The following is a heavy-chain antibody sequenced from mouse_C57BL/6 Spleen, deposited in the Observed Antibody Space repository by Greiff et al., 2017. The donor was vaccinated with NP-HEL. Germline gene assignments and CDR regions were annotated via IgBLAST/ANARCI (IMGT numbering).Heavy chain of an antibody. CDR2: ISDGGSYT. D-gene: IGHD1-1*01. J-gene: IGHJ3*01. Sequence: EVKLVESGGGLVKPGGSLKLSCAASGFTFSSYAMSWVRQTPEKRLEWVATISDGGSYTYYPDNVKGRFTISRDNAKNNLYLQMSHLESEDTAMYYCARDSGYYGSPFAYWGQGTLVTVSA. CDR1: GFTFSSYA. V-gene: IGHV5-4*01. CDR3: ARDSGYYGSPFAY.